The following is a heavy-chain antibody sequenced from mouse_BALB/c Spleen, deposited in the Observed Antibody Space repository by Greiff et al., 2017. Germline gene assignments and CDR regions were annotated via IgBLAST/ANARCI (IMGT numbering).Heavy chain of an antibody. Sequence: EVKLVESGTVLARPGASVKMSCKASGYTFTSYWMHWVKQRPGQGLEWIGAIYPGNSDTSYNQKFKGKAKLTAVTSTSTAYMELSSLTNEDSAVYYCTSDYDGRLAYWGQGTLVTVSA. D-gene: IGHD2-4*01. V-gene: IGHV1-5*01. CDR1: GYTFTSYW. CDR2: IYPGNSDT. J-gene: IGHJ3*01. CDR3: TSDYDGRLAY.